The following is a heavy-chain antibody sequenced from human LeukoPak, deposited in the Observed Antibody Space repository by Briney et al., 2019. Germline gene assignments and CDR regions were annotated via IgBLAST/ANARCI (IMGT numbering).Heavy chain of an antibody. J-gene: IGHJ1*01. D-gene: IGHD3-22*01. V-gene: IGHV3-53*04. Sequence: GGSLRLSCAASGFTVSSNYMSWVRQPPGKGLEWVSIIYSGGSTYYADSVKGRFTISRHNSKNTLYLQMNSLRPEDTAVYYCARAYDSSGYYPEYFQHWGQGTLVTVSS. CDR3: ARAYDSSGYYPEYFQH. CDR2: IYSGGST. CDR1: GFTVSSNY.